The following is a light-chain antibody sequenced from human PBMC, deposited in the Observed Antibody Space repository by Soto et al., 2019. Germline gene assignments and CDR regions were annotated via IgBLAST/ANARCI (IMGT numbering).Light chain of an antibody. J-gene: IGKJ1*01. V-gene: IGKV3-15*01. CDR3: QQRSNWWT. Sequence: EIVLTQSPGTLSLSPGARAPLSCRARQNISRSLAWYQQKPGQGPSLLIYGTSTRAGGVPARFSGGGSGTEFTLTITSLQSEDFAVYYCQQRSNWWTFGQGTKVDIK. CDR2: GTS. CDR1: QNISRS.